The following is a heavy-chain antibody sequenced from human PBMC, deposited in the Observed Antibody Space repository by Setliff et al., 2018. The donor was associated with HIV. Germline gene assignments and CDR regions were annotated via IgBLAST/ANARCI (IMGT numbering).Heavy chain of an antibody. CDR2: INTNTGSP. V-gene: IGHV7-4-1*02. CDR1: GYTFTSYA. J-gene: IGHJ3*02. Sequence: ASVKVSCKTSGYTFTSYAINWVRQAPGQGLEWMGWINTNTGSPTYAQGFTGRFVFSLDTSVSATYLQISSLKAEDTAIYYCARDPSVLWSGELFLDAFDIWGQGTMVTVSS. CDR3: ARDPSVLWSGELFLDAFDI. D-gene: IGHD3-10*01.